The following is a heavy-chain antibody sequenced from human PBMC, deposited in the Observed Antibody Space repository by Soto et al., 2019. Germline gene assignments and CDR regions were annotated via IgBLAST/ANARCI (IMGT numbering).Heavy chain of an antibody. D-gene: IGHD1-1*01. CDR3: VRDGTKTLRDWFDP. CDR1: GASISGFY. Sequence: LSLTCTVSGASISGFYWSWIRKSAGKGLEWIGRIYATGTTDYNPSLKSRVMMSVDTSKKQSSLKLRSVTAADTAVYYCVRDGTKTLRDWFDPWGQGISVTVSS. CDR2: IYATGTT. V-gene: IGHV4-4*07. J-gene: IGHJ5*02.